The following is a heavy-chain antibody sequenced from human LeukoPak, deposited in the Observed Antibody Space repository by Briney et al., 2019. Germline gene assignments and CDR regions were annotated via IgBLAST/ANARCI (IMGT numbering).Heavy chain of an antibody. CDR1: GYTFTNYD. Sequence: GASVRVSCKASGYTFTNYDINWVRQATGQGLEWMGWMNPYSGNTGYAQKFQGRVTMTRNTSINTAYIELSRLESEDTAVYYCARVPAARDFGYWGQGTPVIVSS. CDR3: ARVPAARDFGY. CDR2: MNPYSGNT. V-gene: IGHV1-8*01. D-gene: IGHD2-15*01. J-gene: IGHJ4*02.